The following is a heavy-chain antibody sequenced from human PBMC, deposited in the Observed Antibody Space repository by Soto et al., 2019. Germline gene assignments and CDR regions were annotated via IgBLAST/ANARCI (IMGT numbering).Heavy chain of an antibody. Sequence: ASVKVSCKASGYTFTSYGISWVRQAPGQGLEWMGWISAYNGNTNYAQKLQGRVTMTTDTSTSTAYMELRSLRSDDTAVYYCERDVNDFWSGYYRSYYYGMDVWGQGTTVTVS. V-gene: IGHV1-18*04. CDR1: GYTFTSYG. D-gene: IGHD3-3*01. J-gene: IGHJ6*02. CDR2: ISAYNGNT. CDR3: ERDVNDFWSGYYRSYYYGMDV.